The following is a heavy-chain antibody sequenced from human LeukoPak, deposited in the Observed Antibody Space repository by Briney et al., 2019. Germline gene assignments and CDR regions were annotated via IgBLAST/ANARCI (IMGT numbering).Heavy chain of an antibody. J-gene: IGHJ4*02. CDR3: AKSPTYYYDSSGYYYFDY. Sequence: PGGSLRLSCAASGFTFSIYAMSWVRQAPGKGLEWVSAISGSGGSTYYADSVKGRFTISRDNSKNTLYLQMNSLRAEDTAVYYCAKSPTYYYDSSGYYYFDYWGQGTLVTVSS. CDR1: GFTFSIYA. D-gene: IGHD3-22*01. V-gene: IGHV3-23*01. CDR2: ISGSGGST.